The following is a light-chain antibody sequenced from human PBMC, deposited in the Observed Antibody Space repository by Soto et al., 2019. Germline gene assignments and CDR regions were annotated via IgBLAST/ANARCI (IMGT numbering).Light chain of an antibody. Sequence: EIVLTQSPGTLSLSPGERVTLSCRASQSVSGSYIAWYQQKPGQAPRLLIYVASSRATGIPDRFSGSGSGTDFALTIARLGPEDFEVYYCHQYGSSRPWTFGQGTKVDIK. J-gene: IGKJ1*01. V-gene: IGKV3-20*01. CDR1: QSVSGSY. CDR2: VAS. CDR3: HQYGSSRPWT.